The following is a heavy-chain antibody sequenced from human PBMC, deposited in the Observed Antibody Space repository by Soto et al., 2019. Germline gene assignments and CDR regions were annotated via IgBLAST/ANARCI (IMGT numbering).Heavy chain of an antibody. CDR1: GGSISPYY. CDR3: ARKGAAASYAHSYMDA. V-gene: IGHV4-59*01. CDR2: VYYSGNT. Sequence: PSETLSLTCTVSGGSISPYYWSWIRQPPGKGLEWIGYVYYSGNTNYNPSLESRVTISVDTSRNRFSLNLTSATAADTAVYYCARKGAAASYAHSYMDAWGRENALTVSS. D-gene: IGHD6-13*01. J-gene: IGHJ6*03.